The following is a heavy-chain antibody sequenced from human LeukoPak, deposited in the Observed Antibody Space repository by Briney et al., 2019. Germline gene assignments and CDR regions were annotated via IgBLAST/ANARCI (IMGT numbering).Heavy chain of an antibody. J-gene: IGHJ4*02. CDR3: ARLQDYQLRTGGFDY. CDR1: GYSFTSYW. Sequence: GESLKISCKGSGYSFTSYWIGWVRQMPGKGLEWMGIIYPGDSDTRYSPSFQGQVTISADKSISTAYLQWSSLKASDTAMYYCARLQDYQLRTGGFDYWGQGTPVTVSS. D-gene: IGHD2-2*01. V-gene: IGHV5-51*01. CDR2: IYPGDSDT.